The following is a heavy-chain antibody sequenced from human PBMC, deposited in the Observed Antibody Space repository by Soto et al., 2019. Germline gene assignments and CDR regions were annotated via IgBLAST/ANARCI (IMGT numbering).Heavy chain of an antibody. J-gene: IGHJ5*02. CDR1: GFSLSTSGVG. CDR3: AHSLIGYYYDSSGSNWFDP. Sequence: QITLKESGPTLVKPTQTLTLTCTFSGFSLSTSGVGVGWIRQPPGKALEWLARIYWDDDKRYSPSLKSRLTITKDTYKNQVVLTMTNMDPVDTATYYCAHSLIGYYYDSSGSNWFDPWGQGTLVTVSS. V-gene: IGHV2-5*02. CDR2: IYWDDDK. D-gene: IGHD3-22*01.